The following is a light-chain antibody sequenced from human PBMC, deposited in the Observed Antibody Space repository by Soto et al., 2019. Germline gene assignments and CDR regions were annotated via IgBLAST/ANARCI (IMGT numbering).Light chain of an antibody. CDR2: ATA. J-gene: IGKJ3*01. CDR1: QDISSY. V-gene: IGKV1-9*01. CDR3: QQVQSFPFS. Sequence: DIQLTQSPPFLSAFVGDSVTITCRASQDISSYVAWYQQQPERAPKLLIYATARLQSGVPSRFSGSGSGTEFTLTISGLQPEDFATYYCQQVQSFPFSFGPGTKVDVK.